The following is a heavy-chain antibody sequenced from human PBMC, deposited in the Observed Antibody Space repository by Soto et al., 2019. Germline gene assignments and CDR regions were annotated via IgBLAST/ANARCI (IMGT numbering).Heavy chain of an antibody. V-gene: IGHV4-34*01. CDR3: ARRDGDYLGVGYFDF. CDR2: INYSGIT. CDR1: GGSISSYY. Sequence: SETLSLTWTVSGGSISSYYWSWIRQTPGKGLEWIAEINYSGITNFNPSLKSRVTMSVDTSKSQISMKLSSMTAADTAMYYCARRDGDYLGVGYFDFWGQGSMVTVSS. J-gene: IGHJ4*02. D-gene: IGHD4-17*01.